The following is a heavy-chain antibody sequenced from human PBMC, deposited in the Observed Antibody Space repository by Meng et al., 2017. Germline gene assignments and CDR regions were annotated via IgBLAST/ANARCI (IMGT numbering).Heavy chain of an antibody. J-gene: IGHJ4*02. V-gene: IGHV4-39*07. Sequence: SETLSLTCTVSGGSISSSSYYWGWIRQPPGTGLEWIGSIYYSGSTYYNPSLKSRVTISVDTSKNQFSLKLSSVTAADTAVYYCARFGGRYYYDSSAAGDYWGQGTLVTVSS. CDR3: ARFGGRYYYDSSAAGDY. CDR1: GGSISSSSYY. CDR2: IYYSGST. D-gene: IGHD3-22*01.